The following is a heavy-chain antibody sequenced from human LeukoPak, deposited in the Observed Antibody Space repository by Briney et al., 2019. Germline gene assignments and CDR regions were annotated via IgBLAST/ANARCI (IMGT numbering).Heavy chain of an antibody. CDR1: GFTFSGYS. V-gene: IGHV3-21*01. CDR2: ISTSSVYI. Sequence: GGSLRLSCAASGFTFSGYSMNWVRQAPGKGLEWVSSISTSSVYIYYADSVKGRFTISRDNARNSLYLQMNSLRAEDTAVYYCARENVGGDAFDIWGQGTMVTVSS. CDR3: ARENVGGDAFDI. D-gene: IGHD3-16*01. J-gene: IGHJ3*02.